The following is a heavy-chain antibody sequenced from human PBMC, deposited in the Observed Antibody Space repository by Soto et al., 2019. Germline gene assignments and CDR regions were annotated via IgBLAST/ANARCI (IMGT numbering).Heavy chain of an antibody. V-gene: IGHV1-2*02. Sequence: QVQLVQSGAEVKKPGASVKVSCKASGYTFTGYYMHWVRQAPGQGLEWMGWINPNSGGTNYAQKFQGSVTMTRDTSISTAYMELSRLRSDATAVYYCARSHAATIFHYYGMDVWGQGTTVTVSS. CDR1: GYTFTGYY. CDR3: ARSHAATIFHYYGMDV. CDR2: INPNSGGT. D-gene: IGHD3-3*01. J-gene: IGHJ6*02.